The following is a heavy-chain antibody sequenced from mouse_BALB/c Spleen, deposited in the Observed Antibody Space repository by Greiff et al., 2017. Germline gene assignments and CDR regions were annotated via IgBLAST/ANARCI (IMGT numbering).Heavy chain of an antibody. J-gene: IGHJ4*01. CDR3: ASYDYAMDY. Sequence: EVKLMESGGGLVQPGGSRKLSCAASGFTFSSFGMHWVRQAPEKGLEWVAYISSGSSTIYYADTVKGRFTISRDNPKNTLFLQMTSLRSEDTAMYYCASYDYAMDYWGQGTSVAVSS. D-gene: IGHD1-1*01. CDR1: GFTFSSFG. V-gene: IGHV5-17*02. CDR2: ISSGSSTI.